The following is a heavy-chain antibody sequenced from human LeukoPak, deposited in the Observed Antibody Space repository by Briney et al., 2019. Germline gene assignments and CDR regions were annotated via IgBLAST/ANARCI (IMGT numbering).Heavy chain of an antibody. CDR3: AREGPSYYDSSGYYYSSGDAFDI. J-gene: IGHJ3*02. CDR1: GFTFDDYA. Sequence: PGRSLRLSCAASGFTFDDYAMHWVRQAPGKGLEWVSGISWNSGSIGYADSVKGRFTISRVNSKNTLYLQMNSLRAEDTAVYYCAREGPSYYDSSGYYYSSGDAFDIWGQGTMVTVSS. V-gene: IGHV3-9*01. D-gene: IGHD3-22*01. CDR2: ISWNSGSI.